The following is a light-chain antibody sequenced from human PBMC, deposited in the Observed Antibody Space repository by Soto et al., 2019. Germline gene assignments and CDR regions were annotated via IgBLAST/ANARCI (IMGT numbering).Light chain of an antibody. J-gene: IGKJ1*01. CDR2: AAS. Sequence: DVQMTQSPSSLSASVGDRVTITCRASQDISNYLAWYQQKPGKVPKLLIYAASTLQSGVPSRFSGSGSETDFTLSVCSLQPEYVVAYYCQGDTSASGWTFGHVTKVEIK. CDR1: QDISNY. V-gene: IGKV1-27*01. CDR3: QGDTSASGWT.